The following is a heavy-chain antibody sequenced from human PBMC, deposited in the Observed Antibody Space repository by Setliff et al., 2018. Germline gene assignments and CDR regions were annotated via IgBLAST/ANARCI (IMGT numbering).Heavy chain of an antibody. CDR3: ARVWGGGWFDP. Sequence: PSETLSLTCTVSGGSISNYYWSWIRQPPGKGLEWIGYIYYSGSTDSHPSLKSRVRISIDTSKNQFSLNVRCVTAADTAVYYCARVWGGGWFDPWGQGTLVTVSS. D-gene: IGHD3-16*01. CDR1: GGSISNYY. V-gene: IGHV4-59*01. CDR2: IYYSGST. J-gene: IGHJ5*02.